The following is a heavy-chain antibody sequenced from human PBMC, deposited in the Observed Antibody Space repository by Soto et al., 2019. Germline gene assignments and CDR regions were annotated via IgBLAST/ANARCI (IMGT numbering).Heavy chain of an antibody. V-gene: IGHV3-48*02. CDR1: GFTFSSHS. D-gene: IGHD1-1*01. CDR2: ISRGSSAK. J-gene: IGHJ6*02. Sequence: GGSLRVSCAASGFTFSSHSMNWVRQAPGKGLEWVSYISRGSSAKYYADSVKGRFTISRDNAKNSLYVQMNSLRDEDTAVYYCARDSGRGYGMDVWGHGTTVTVSS. CDR3: ARDSGRGYGMDV.